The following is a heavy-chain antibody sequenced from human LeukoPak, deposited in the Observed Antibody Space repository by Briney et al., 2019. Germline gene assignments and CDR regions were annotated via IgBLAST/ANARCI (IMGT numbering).Heavy chain of an antibody. CDR2: LSGGSKSI. CDR3: ASQAGNYYYYYGMDV. CDR1: GFRFSDYG. Sequence: GGSLRPSCAASGFRFSDYGLNWIRQAPGKGLEWVSCLSGGSKSIYYADSMKGRFTISRDSSKNTLYLQMNSLRAEDTAVYYCASQAGNYYYYYGMDVWGQGTTVTVSS. D-gene: IGHD3-10*01. J-gene: IGHJ6*02. V-gene: IGHV3-48*01.